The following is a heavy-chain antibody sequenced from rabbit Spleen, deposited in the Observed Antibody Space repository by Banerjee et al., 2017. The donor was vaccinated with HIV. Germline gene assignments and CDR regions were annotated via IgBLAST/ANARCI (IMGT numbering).Heavy chain of an antibody. D-gene: IGHD1-1*01. J-gene: IGHJ2*01. CDR2: IDTSDGDT. CDR3: ARNYVNAFDP. V-gene: IGHV1S45*01. Sequence: LEESGGGLVQPEGPLALTCTASGFSFSSSYWICWVRQAPGKGLEWIACIDTSDGDTDYANWPKGRFTISKASSTTVTLKMTSLTAADTATYFCARNYVNAFDPWGPGTLVTVS. CDR1: GFSFSSSYW.